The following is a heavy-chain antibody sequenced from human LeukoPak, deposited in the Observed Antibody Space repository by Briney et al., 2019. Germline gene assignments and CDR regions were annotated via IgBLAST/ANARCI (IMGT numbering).Heavy chain of an antibody. J-gene: IGHJ4*02. Sequence: SETLSLTCTVSGGSISRYYWSWIRQPPGKGPEWIGYIYYTGSTNYNPSLKSRVTISLDTSKNQFSLKLSSMTAADTAVYYCARQRVNKWNNLWSFDYWGQGTLVTVSS. V-gene: IGHV4-59*08. CDR2: IYYTGST. D-gene: IGHD1/OR15-1a*01. CDR1: GGSISRYY. CDR3: ARQRVNKWNNLWSFDY.